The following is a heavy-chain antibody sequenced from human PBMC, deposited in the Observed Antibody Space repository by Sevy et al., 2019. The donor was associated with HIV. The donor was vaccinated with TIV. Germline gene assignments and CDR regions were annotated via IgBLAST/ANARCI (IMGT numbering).Heavy chain of an antibody. CDR3: TRGVTKIIGGGYYFDY. V-gene: IGHV1-69*13. CDR1: GVTFNSYA. J-gene: IGHJ4*02. Sequence: ASVKVSCKASGVTFNSYAFHWVRQAPGQGLEWMGGIIPMFGTTDYAQKFQGRVTISADECTSTVYMEQRSMNSEDTAVYYCTRGVTKIIGGGYYFDYWGQGTLVTVSS. D-gene: IGHD3-22*01. CDR2: IIPMFGTT.